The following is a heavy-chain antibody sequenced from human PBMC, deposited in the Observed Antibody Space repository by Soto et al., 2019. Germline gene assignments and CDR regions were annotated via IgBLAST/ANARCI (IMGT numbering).Heavy chain of an antibody. CDR2: IYYTGTT. V-gene: IGHV4-39*01. D-gene: IGHD3-22*01. CDR1: GGSVTNINYF. CDR3: ARHEYVSSSYDLLDV. J-gene: IGHJ3*01. Sequence: NPSETLSLTCSVSGGSVTNINYFWAWIRQSPGKGLEWIANIYYTGTTFYNPSLRGRVSMTIDASKNRFSLNLSSVTASDTALYYCARHEYVSSSYDLLDVWGRGTMVTV.